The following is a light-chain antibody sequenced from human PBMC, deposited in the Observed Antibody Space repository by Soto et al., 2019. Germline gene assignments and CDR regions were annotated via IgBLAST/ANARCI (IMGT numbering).Light chain of an antibody. CDR3: SSYTSSSTLWV. V-gene: IGLV2-14*01. CDR1: SSDVGGYNY. J-gene: IGLJ3*02. CDR2: DVS. Sequence: QPVLTQPASVSGSPGQSITISCTGTSSDVGGYNYVSWYQQHPGKAPKLMIYDVSNPPSGVSNRFSGSKSGNTASLTISGLQAEDEADYYCSSYTSSSTLWVFGGGTKLTVL.